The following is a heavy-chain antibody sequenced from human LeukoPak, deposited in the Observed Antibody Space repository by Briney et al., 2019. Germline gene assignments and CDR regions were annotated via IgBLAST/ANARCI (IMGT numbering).Heavy chain of an antibody. D-gene: IGHD6-13*01. CDR2: IYYTGST. J-gene: IGHJ5*02. CDR3: ARSSSWYAWFDP. V-gene: IGHV4-59*01. CDR1: GGSISSYY. Sequence: SETLSLTCTVPGGSISSYYWSWIRQPPGKGLEWIGYIYYTGSTNYNPSLKSRVTISVDTSKNQFSLKLSSVTAADTAVYYCARSSSWYAWFDPWGQGALVTVSS.